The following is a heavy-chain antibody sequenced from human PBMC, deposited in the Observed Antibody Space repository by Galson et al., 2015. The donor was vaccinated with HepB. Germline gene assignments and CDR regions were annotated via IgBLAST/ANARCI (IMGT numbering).Heavy chain of an antibody. J-gene: IGHJ3*02. Sequence: SLRLSCAASGFTFSSYSMNWVRQAPGKGLEWVSSISSSSSYIYYADSVKGRFTISRDNAKNSLYLQMNSLRAEDTAVYYCAREYCSSTSCYEAFDIWGQGTMVTVSS. V-gene: IGHV3-21*01. D-gene: IGHD2-2*01. CDR2: ISSSSSYI. CDR3: AREYCSSTSCYEAFDI. CDR1: GFTFSSYS.